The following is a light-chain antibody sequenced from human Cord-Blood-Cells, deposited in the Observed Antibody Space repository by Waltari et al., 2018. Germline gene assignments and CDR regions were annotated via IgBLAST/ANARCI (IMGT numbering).Light chain of an antibody. Sequence: SYELTQPPSVSVSPGQTASITCSGDKLGDKYACWYQQKPGQSRGMVIYQDSKRPSGIPERFSGSNSGNTATLTISGTQAMDEADYYCQAWDSSTAWVFGGGTKLTVL. J-gene: IGLJ3*02. V-gene: IGLV3-1*01. CDR2: QDS. CDR3: QAWDSSTAWV. CDR1: KLGDKY.